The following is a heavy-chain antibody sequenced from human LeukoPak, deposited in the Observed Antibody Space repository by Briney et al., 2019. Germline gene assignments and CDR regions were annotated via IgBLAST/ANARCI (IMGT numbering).Heavy chain of an antibody. CDR1: GFTFSDHY. D-gene: IGHD5-18*01. Sequence: PGGSLRLSCAASGFTFSDHYMDWVRQAAGKGLEWVGRSRNKANSYTTKYTASVKDRFTISRDDSKNSLYLQMNSLKTEDTAVYYCARTGYSYGSDYWGQGTLVTVSS. J-gene: IGHJ4*02. CDR3: ARTGYSYGSDY. V-gene: IGHV3-72*01. CDR2: SRNKANSYTT.